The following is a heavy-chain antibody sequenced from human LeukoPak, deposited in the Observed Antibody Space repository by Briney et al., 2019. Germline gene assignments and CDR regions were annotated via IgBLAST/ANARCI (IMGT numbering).Heavy chain of an antibody. CDR2: IYPGDSDT. CDR1: GYSFINSW. CDR3: ARQAYTYGYDY. Sequence: SLKIYCKCFGYSFINSWIGWVRQMPGKGLEWMGIIYPGDSDTRYSLSFQGQDTISADKSISTAYLQWSSLKASDTAMYYCARQAYTYGYDYWGQGTLVTVSS. J-gene: IGHJ4*02. V-gene: IGHV5-51*01. D-gene: IGHD5-18*01.